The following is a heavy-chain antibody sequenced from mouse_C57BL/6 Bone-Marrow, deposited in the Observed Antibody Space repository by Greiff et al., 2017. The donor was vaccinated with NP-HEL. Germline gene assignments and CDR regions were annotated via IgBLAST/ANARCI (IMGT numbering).Heavy chain of an antibody. CDR1: GYAFSSSW. V-gene: IGHV1-82*01. CDR3: ARRRKGDYAMDY. CDR2: IYPGDGDT. Sequence: VQLQQSGPELVKPGASVKISCKASGYAFSSSWMNWVKQRPGKGLEWIGRIYPGDGDTNYNGKFKGKATLTADKSSSTAYMQLSSLTSEDSAVYYCARRRKGDYAMDYWGQGTSVTVSS. J-gene: IGHJ4*01.